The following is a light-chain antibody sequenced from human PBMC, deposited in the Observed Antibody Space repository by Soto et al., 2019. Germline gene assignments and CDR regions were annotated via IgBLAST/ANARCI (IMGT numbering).Light chain of an antibody. V-gene: IGKV3D-20*01. CDR2: DAS. CDR3: QQYGSSRT. J-gene: IGKJ4*01. CDR1: QSVSSN. Sequence: IEMTQSPAALSVSPGGGCTRSCRASQSVSSNLVWYQQKPGLAPRLLIYDASSRATGIPDRFSGSGSGTDFTLTISRLEPEDFAVYYCQQYGSSRTFGGGTKVDIK.